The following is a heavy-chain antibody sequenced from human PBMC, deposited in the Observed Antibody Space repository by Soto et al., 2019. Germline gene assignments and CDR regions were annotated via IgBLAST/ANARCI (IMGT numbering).Heavy chain of an antibody. D-gene: IGHD2-8*01. CDR3: ARTPFGYCTNGVCYTIDY. CDR1: CYTFTSYG. J-gene: IGHJ4*02. V-gene: IGHV1-18*01. CDR2: ISAYNGNT. Sequence: ASVKVSCRASCYTFTSYGISWVRQAPGQGLEWMGWISAYNGNTNYAQKLQGRVTMTTDTSTSTAYMELRSLRSDDTAVYYCARTPFGYCTNGVCYTIDYWGQGTLVTVSS.